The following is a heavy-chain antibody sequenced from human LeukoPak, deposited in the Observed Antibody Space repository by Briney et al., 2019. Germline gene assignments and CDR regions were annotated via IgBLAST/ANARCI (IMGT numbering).Heavy chain of an antibody. J-gene: IGHJ3*02. CDR3: ARGGGSSSWLEYAFDI. V-gene: IGHV1-69*04. Sequence: ASVKVSCKASGGTFSSYAISWVRQAPGQGLEWMGRIIPILGIANYAQKFQGRVTITADKSTSTAYMELSSLRSEDTAVYYCARGGGSSSWLEYAFDIWGQGTMVTVSS. CDR2: IIPILGIA. CDR1: GGTFSSYA. D-gene: IGHD6-13*01.